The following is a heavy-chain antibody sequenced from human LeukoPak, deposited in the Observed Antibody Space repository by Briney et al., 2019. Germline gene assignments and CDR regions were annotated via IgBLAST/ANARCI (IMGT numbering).Heavy chain of an antibody. J-gene: IGHJ4*02. CDR1: GFTFSSYE. D-gene: IGHD3-9*01. Sequence: GGSLRLSCAASGFTFSSYEMNWVRQAPGKGLEWVSYISSSGSTIYYADSVKGRFTISRDNAKNSLYLQMNSLRAEDTAVYYCARAKDYDILTGYYPFDYWGQGTPVTVSS. V-gene: IGHV3-48*03. CDR3: ARAKDYDILTGYYPFDY. CDR2: ISSSGSTI.